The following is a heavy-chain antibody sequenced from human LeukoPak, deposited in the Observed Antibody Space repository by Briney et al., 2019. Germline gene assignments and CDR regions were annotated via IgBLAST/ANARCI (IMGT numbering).Heavy chain of an antibody. J-gene: IGHJ4*02. CDR1: GHMFTSYN. D-gene: IGHD2-2*01. V-gene: IGHV1-46*03. CDR2: VSSSGANT. CDR3: ARDQHYATDY. Sequence: GASVKVSCKASGHMFTSYNMQWVRQAPGQGLEWMGMVSSSGANTKYAQKFRGRVTMTSDTSTSTVYMELSSLISDDTAVYYCARDQHYATDYWGQGTLVTVCS.